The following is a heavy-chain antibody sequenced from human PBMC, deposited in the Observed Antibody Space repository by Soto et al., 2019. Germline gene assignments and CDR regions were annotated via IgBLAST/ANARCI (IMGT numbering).Heavy chain of an antibody. V-gene: IGHV3-74*01. J-gene: IGHJ6*02. CDR1: GFTFSSYW. D-gene: IGHD2-8*01. Sequence: LRLSCTASGFTFSSYWMHWVRQAPGKGLMWVSRINSDGSSINYADFVKGRLIISRDNAKNTLYLQMNSLRAEDTAVYYCARNSPGVYALWVDVWGQGTTVTVSS. CDR3: ARNSPGVYALWVDV. CDR2: INSDGSSI.